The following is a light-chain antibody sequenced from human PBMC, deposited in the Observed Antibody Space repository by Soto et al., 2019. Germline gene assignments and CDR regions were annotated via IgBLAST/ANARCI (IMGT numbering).Light chain of an antibody. CDR3: QQCYNWPQWT. CDR2: GAF. Sequence: EIVLTQSPATLSFSPGERSTLSFISSPSVTNFLAWYQQKPGQAPRLLIYGAFNRATGIPARFSGSGSGTDFTLTISSLEPEDFAVYYCQQCYNWPQWTFGQGTKVDIK. V-gene: IGKV3-11*01. CDR1: PSVTNF. J-gene: IGKJ1*01.